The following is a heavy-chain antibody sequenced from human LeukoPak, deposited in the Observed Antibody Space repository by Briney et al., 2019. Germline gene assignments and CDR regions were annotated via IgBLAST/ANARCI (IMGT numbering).Heavy chain of an antibody. V-gene: IGHV4-39*07. J-gene: IGHJ6*03. D-gene: IGHD2-15*01. CDR2: IYNSGST. CDR1: GDSISRSRHF. CDR3: ARQWRNCSGGSCLRRAYYYYYMDV. Sequence: SETLSLTCNVSGDSISRSRHFWAWIRQSPGRGLEWIGYIYNSGSTYYNPSLKSRVTISVDTSKNQFSLRLSSVTAADTAVYYCARQWRNCSGGSCLRRAYYYYYMDVWGKGTTVTISS.